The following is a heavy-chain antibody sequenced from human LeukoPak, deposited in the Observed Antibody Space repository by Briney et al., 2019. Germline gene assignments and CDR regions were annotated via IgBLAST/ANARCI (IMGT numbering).Heavy chain of an antibody. V-gene: IGHV5-51*01. CDR2: IYPRDSDT. J-gene: IGHJ4*02. CDR1: AYTFTNQW. CDR3: ARHSDVIVAI. D-gene: IGHD2-21*01. Sequence: GESLKISCKASAYTFTNQWIGWVRQKSGSGLEWMGIIYPRDSDTRYSPSFQGHVTISADTSINTAYLEWSRLEASDTGIYYCARHSDVIVAIWGQGTLVTVSS.